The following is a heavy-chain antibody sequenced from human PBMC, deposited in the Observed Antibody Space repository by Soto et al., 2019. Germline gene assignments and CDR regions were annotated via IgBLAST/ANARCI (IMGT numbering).Heavy chain of an antibody. D-gene: IGHD2-15*01. CDR3: ARIVVVVAATPFDY. J-gene: IGHJ4*02. Sequence: SETLSLTCTVSGGSISSSSYYWGWIRQPPGKGLEWIGSIYYSGSTYYNPSLKSRVTISVDTSKNQSSLKLSSVTAADTAVYYCARIVVVVAATPFDYWGQGTLVTVSS. CDR1: GGSISSSSYY. V-gene: IGHV4-39*01. CDR2: IYYSGST.